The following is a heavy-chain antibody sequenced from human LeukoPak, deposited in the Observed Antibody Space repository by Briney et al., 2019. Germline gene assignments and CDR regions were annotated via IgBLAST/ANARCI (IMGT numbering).Heavy chain of an antibody. CDR1: GFTFTSYA. J-gene: IGHJ4*02. CDR2: ISGSGDST. V-gene: IGHV3-23*01. D-gene: IGHD2-2*01. CDR3: AKDRGIEYCSSSSCLGPFDY. Sequence: GGSLRLSYAASGFTFTSYAMNWVRRAPGKGLEWVSAISGSGDSTYYADSVKGRFTISRDNSKNTLYLQMNSLRAEDTAVYYCAKDRGIEYCSSSSCLGPFDYWGQGTLVTVSS.